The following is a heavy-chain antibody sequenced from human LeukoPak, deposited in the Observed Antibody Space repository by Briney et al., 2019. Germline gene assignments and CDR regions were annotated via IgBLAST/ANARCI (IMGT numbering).Heavy chain of an antibody. CDR2: ITSTSTFT. J-gene: IGHJ6*02. CDR1: GFIFNTYA. V-gene: IGHV3-21*06. D-gene: IGHD2-2*01. Sequence: GGSLRLSCEASGFIFNTYAMNWVRQAPGKGLEWVSSITSTSTFTYYADSVKGRFTISRDNVKNSLYLQMNSLRAEDTAVYYCARYCSYSSCPTPVYGMDVWGQGTTVTVSS. CDR3: ARYCSYSSCPTPVYGMDV.